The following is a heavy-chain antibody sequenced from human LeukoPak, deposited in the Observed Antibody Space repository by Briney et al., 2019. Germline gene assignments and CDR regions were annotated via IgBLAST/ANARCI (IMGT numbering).Heavy chain of an antibody. Sequence: GGSLRLSCAASGFAFRSYGLSWVRQAPGKGLEWFSSVSSSGGITWNADSVKGRITISRDFSKNTLFLLMNSLRAEDTAIYYCARHDGSGYYYPLDQWGQGTLVTVSS. CDR3: ARHDGSGYYYPLDQ. J-gene: IGHJ4*02. CDR1: GFAFRSYG. CDR2: VSSSGGIT. V-gene: IGHV3-23*01. D-gene: IGHD3-10*01.